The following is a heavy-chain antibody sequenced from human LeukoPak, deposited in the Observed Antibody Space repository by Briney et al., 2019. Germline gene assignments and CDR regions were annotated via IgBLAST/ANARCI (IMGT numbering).Heavy chain of an antibody. CDR3: ARGERYNDY. D-gene: IGHD5-18*01. V-gene: IGHV3-21*01. Sequence: GGSLRLSCAVSGFTVSTNYMSWVRQAPGKGLEWVSSISSSSSYIYYADSVKGRFTISRDNAKNSLYLQMNSLRAEDTAVYYCARGERYNDYWGQGTLVTVSS. CDR1: GFTVSTNY. J-gene: IGHJ4*02. CDR2: ISSSSSYI.